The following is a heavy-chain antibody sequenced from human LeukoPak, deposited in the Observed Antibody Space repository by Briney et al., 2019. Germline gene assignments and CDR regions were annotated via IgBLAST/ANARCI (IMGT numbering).Heavy chain of an antibody. CDR1: GYTFTSYD. J-gene: IGHJ4*02. D-gene: IGHD7-27*01. CDR2: MSPNSGDT. V-gene: IGHV1-8*01. Sequence: ASVKVSCKASGYTFTSYDFNWVRQATGQRPEWMGWMSPNSGDTGYAQKFQDRVTMTRNTSISTSYMELSSLRSDDTAVYYCARGPPNWGYDYWGPGTLVTVSS. CDR3: ARGPPNWGYDY.